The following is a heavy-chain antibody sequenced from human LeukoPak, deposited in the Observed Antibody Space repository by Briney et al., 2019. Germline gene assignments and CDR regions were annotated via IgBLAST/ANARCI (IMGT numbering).Heavy chain of an antibody. D-gene: IGHD3-10*01. V-gene: IGHV3-21*01. Sequence: KPGGSLRLSCAASGFTFSSYSMNWVRQAPGEGLEWVSSISSSSSDIYYAHSVKGRFTISRDNAKNSLYLQMNSLRAEDTAVYYCARAYGSGSYRGERKRGNWFDAWGQGALGTVST. CDR2: ISSSSSDI. CDR3: ARAYGSGSYRGERKRGNWFDA. CDR1: GFTFSSYS. J-gene: IGHJ5*02.